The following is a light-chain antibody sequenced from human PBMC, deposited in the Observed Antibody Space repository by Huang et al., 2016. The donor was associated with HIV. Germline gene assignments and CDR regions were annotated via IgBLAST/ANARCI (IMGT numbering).Light chain of an antibody. CDR3: QQSYNTSWT. CDR2: AAS. CDR1: QNLNSV. J-gene: IGKJ1*01. Sequence: DIQLTQSPSSLSASVGDRVTITCRARQNLNSVLNWYKQTPGKAPNLLIYAASSWESGVPSSFSGSGSGTDFTLTISGLQPVDLGTYYCQQSYNTSWTFGQGTTVEIK. V-gene: IGKV1-39*01.